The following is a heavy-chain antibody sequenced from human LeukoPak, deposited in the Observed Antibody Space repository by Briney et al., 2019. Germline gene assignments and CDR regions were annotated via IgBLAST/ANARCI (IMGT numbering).Heavy chain of an antibody. J-gene: IGHJ5*02. V-gene: IGHV1-8*01. CDR1: GYTFTSYD. D-gene: IGHD3-10*01. Sequence: ASVKVSCKASGYTFTSYDINWVRQATGQGLEWMGWMNPNSGNTGYAQKFQGRVTMTRNTSISTAYMELSSLRSEDTAVYYCARGLEPYYYGSGSEFDPWGQGTLVTVSS. CDR3: ARGLEPYYYGSGSEFDP. CDR2: MNPNSGNT.